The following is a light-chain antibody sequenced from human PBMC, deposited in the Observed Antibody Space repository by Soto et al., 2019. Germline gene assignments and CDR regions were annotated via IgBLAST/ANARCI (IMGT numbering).Light chain of an antibody. Sequence: QSVLTQPASVSGSPGQSITISCSDVGSYGVVSWYQQHPGKVPKLMIYDGTQRPSAVSDRFSGSKSANTASLTISGLQAEDEADYYCSLDAGPNTYVFGTGTKLIVL. CDR1: DVGSYGV. J-gene: IGLJ1*01. CDR2: DGT. V-gene: IGLV2-23*01. CDR3: SLDAGPNTYV.